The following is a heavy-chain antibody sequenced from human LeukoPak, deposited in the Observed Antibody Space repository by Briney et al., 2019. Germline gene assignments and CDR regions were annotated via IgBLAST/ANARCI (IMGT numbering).Heavy chain of an antibody. V-gene: IGHV1-46*01. CDR2: ISPSGGST. J-gene: IGHJ4*02. CDR3: ARGGTYCSGTTCFFDY. CDR1: GNTFTNYY. D-gene: IGHD2-15*01. Sequence: ASVKVSCKASGNTFTNYYVHWVRQAPGQGLEWMAIISPSGGSTWYAQKFQGRVSMTRDTSPGTVYMELSSLRSEDTAVYYCARGGTYCSGTTCFFDYWGQGTLVTVSS.